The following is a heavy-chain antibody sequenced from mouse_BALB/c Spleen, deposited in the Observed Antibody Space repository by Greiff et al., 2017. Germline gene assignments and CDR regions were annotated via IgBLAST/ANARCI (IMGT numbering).Heavy chain of an antibody. Sequence: VQLQQSGAELAKPGASVKMSCKASGYTFTSYWMHWVKQRPGQGLEWIGYINPSTGYTEYNQKFKDKATLTADKSSSTAYMQLSSLTSEDSAVYYCATPYYRYEDDWGQGTTLTVSS. CDR3: ATPYYRYEDD. CDR1: GYTFTSYW. D-gene: IGHD2-14*01. CDR2: INPSTGYT. J-gene: IGHJ2*01. V-gene: IGHV1-7*01.